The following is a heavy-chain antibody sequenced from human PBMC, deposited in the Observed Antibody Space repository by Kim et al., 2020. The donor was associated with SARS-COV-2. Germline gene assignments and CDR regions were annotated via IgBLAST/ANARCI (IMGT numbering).Heavy chain of an antibody. CDR2: IYPGDSDT. Sequence: GESLKISCKGSGYSFTSYWIGWVRQMPGKGLEWMGIIYPGDSDTRYSPSFQGQVTISADKSISTAYLQWSSLKASDTAMYYCARLIGYCSGGSCYSVYWGPGTLVTVSS. J-gene: IGHJ4*02. CDR3: ARLIGYCSGGSCYSVY. D-gene: IGHD2-15*01. V-gene: IGHV5-51*01. CDR1: GYSFTSYW.